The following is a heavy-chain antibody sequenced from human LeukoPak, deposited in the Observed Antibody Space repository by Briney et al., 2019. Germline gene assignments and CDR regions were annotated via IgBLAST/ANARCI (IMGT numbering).Heavy chain of an antibody. CDR2: ISYDGSNK. V-gene: IGHV3-30*04. J-gene: IGHJ4*02. D-gene: IGHD3-10*01. Sequence: GGSLRLSCAASGFTFSSYAMHWVRQAPGKGLEWVAVISYDGSNKYYADSVKGRFTISRDNSKNTLYLQMNSLRAEDTAVYYCARADGSGSLDYFDYWGQGTLVTVSS. CDR3: ARADGSGSLDYFDY. CDR1: GFTFSSYA.